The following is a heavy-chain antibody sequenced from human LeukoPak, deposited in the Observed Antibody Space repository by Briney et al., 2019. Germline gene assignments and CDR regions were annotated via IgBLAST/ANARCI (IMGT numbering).Heavy chain of an antibody. J-gene: IGHJ3*02. CDR1: GFTFSSYG. Sequence: GGSLRLSCAASGFTFSSYGMHWVRQAPGKGLEWVAVIWYDGSNKYYADSVKGRFTISRDNSKNTLYLQMNSLRAEDTAVYYCARDPQGLHADAFDIWGQGTMVTVSS. CDR2: IWYDGSNK. V-gene: IGHV3-33*01. CDR3: ARDPQGLHADAFDI. D-gene: IGHD6-25*01.